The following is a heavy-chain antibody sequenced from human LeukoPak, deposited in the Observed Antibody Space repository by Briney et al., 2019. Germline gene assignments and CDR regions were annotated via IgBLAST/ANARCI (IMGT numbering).Heavy chain of an antibody. CDR2: IWYDGSNK. Sequence: GGSLRLSCAASGFTFSSYGMHWVRQAQGKGLEWVAVIWYDGSNKYYADSVKGRLTISRDNSKNTLYLQMNSLRAEDTAVYYCAKDGHSSAYYFDYWGQGTLVTVSS. J-gene: IGHJ4*02. CDR3: AKDGHSSAYYFDY. V-gene: IGHV3-33*03. CDR1: GFTFSSYG. D-gene: IGHD3-22*01.